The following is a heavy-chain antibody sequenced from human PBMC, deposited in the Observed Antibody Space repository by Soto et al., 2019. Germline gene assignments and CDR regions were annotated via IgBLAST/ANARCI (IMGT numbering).Heavy chain of an antibody. J-gene: IGHJ6*02. CDR3: ARDTIVVVPAAISGSYYGMDV. CDR1: GFTFSSYS. D-gene: IGHD2-2*02. Sequence: SGGSLRLSCAASGFTFSSYSMNWVRQAPGKGLEWVSSISSSSSYIYYAESVKGRFTISRDNAKNSLYLQMNSLRAEDTAVYYCARDTIVVVPAAISGSYYGMDVWGQGTTVTVSS. CDR2: ISSSSSYI. V-gene: IGHV3-21*01.